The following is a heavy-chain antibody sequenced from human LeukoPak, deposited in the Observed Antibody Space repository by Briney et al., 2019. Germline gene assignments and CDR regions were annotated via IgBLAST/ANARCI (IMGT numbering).Heavy chain of an antibody. CDR2: IYYSGST. Sequence: SETLSLTCTVSGGSISSSSHYWGWIRQPPGKGLEWIGSIYYSGSTYYNPSLKSRVTISVDTSKNQFSLKLSSVTAADTAVYYCARDVLWFGESVGDYWGQGTLVTVSS. CDR3: ARDVLWFGESVGDY. V-gene: IGHV4-39*07. J-gene: IGHJ4*02. CDR1: GGSISSSSHY. D-gene: IGHD3-10*01.